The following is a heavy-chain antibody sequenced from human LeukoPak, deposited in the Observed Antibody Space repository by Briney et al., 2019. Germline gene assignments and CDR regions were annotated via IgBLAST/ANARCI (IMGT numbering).Heavy chain of an antibody. D-gene: IGHD3-22*01. Sequence: ASVKVSCKASGGTFSSYALSWVRHAPGQGLEWMGRIIPIFGIANYAQKFQGRVTITADKSTSTAYMELSSLRSEDTAVYYCARRGYYDSSGYYYFPYWGQGTLVTVSS. V-gene: IGHV1-69*04. CDR1: GGTFSSYA. CDR3: ARRGYYDSSGYYYFPY. J-gene: IGHJ4*02. CDR2: IIPIFGIA.